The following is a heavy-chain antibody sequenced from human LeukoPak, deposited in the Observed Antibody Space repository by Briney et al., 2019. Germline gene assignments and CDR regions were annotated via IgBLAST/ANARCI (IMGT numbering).Heavy chain of an antibody. CDR2: INHSGST. Sequence: PSETLSLTCAVYGGSFSGYYWSRIRQPPGKRLEWIGEINHSGSTNYNPSLKSRVTISVDTSKNQFSLKLSSVTAADTAVYYCARAVKGRYSYGYVYWGQGTLVTVSS. CDR3: ARAVKGRYSYGYVY. CDR1: GGSFSGYY. D-gene: IGHD5-18*01. J-gene: IGHJ4*02. V-gene: IGHV4-34*01.